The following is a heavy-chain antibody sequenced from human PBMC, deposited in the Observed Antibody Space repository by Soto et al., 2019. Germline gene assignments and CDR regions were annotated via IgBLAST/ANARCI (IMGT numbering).Heavy chain of an antibody. D-gene: IGHD3-22*01. J-gene: IGHJ4*02. CDR3: ARRLYYDSSGYYEKGFDY. V-gene: IGHV1-69*13. CDR2: IIPIFGTA. CDR1: GYTFTSYD. Sequence: SVKVSCKASGYTFTSYDINWVRQATGQGLEWMGGIIPIFGTANYAQKFQGRVTITADESTSTAYMELSSLRSEDTAVYYCARRLYYDSSGYYEKGFDYWGQGTLVTV.